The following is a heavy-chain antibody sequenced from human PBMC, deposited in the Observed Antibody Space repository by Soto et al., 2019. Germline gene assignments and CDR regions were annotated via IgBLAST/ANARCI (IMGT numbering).Heavy chain of an antibody. CDR2: IYYSGST. CDR3: ARAGPPRSILGYCSGGSCYSPWYFDL. D-gene: IGHD2-15*01. V-gene: IGHV4-31*03. J-gene: IGHJ2*01. Sequence: LSLTCTVSGGSISSGGYYWSWIRQHPGKGLEWIGYIYYSGSTYYNPSLKSRVTISVDTSKNQFSLKLSSVTAADTAVYYCARAGPPRSILGYCSGGSCYSPWYFDLWGRGTLVTVSS. CDR1: GGSISSGGYY.